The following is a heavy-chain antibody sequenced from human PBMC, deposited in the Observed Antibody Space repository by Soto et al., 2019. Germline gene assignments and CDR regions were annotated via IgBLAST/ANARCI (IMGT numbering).Heavy chain of an antibody. J-gene: IGHJ5*02. CDR3: ARGRSFSYDSTPPPMFDP. CDR1: GFTFSTFD. D-gene: IGHD3-10*01. V-gene: IGHV3-13*01. CDR2: IGTLSDT. Sequence: PGGSLRLSCAGSGFTFSTFDIHWVRQAPGKGLEWVSGIGTLSDTFYAASVQGRFTISRQNAKNSEYLQMNSLRAGDTAFYYCARGRSFSYDSTPPPMFDPWGQGTLVTVSS.